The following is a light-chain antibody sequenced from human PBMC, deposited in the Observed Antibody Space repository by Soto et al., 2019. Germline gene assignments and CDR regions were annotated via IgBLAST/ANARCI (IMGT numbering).Light chain of an antibody. CDR2: GAS. J-gene: IGKJ2*01. Sequence: EIVLTQSPGTLSLSPGEIATLSCRASQSVSSSYLAWYQQKPGQAPRLLIYGASSRATGIPDRFSGSGSGTDFTLTISRLEPEDFAVYYCQQYGSSYTFGQETNLEIK. CDR3: QQYGSSYT. V-gene: IGKV3-20*01. CDR1: QSVSSSY.